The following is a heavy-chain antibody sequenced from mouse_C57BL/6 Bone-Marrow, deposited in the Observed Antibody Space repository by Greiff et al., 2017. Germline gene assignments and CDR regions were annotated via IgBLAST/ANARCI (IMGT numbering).Heavy chain of an antibody. D-gene: IGHD3-2*02. V-gene: IGHV5-9*01. CDR1: GFTFSSYT. CDR3: ARQEGQLRLPAWFAY. J-gene: IGHJ3*01. Sequence: EVKLEESGGGLVKPGGSLKLSCAASGFTFSSYTMSWVRQTPEKRLEWVATISGGGGNTYYPDSVKGRFTISRDNAKNTLYLQMSSLRSEDTALYYCARQEGQLRLPAWFAYWGQGTLVTVSA. CDR2: ISGGGGNT.